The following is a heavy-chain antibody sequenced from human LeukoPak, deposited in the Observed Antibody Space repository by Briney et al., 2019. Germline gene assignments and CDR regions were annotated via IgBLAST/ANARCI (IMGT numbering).Heavy chain of an antibody. J-gene: IGHJ4*02. Sequence: GGSLRLSCAASGFTFSSYWMSWVRQAPGKGLEWVANIKQDGNEKYYVDSVRGRFTISRDNPKNSLYLQMNSLRAEDTAVYYCARGRRENYYYDSSGPHQFDYWGQGTLVTVSS. CDR2: IKQDGNEK. CDR3: ARGRRENYYYDSSGPHQFDY. D-gene: IGHD3-22*01. V-gene: IGHV3-7*01. CDR1: GFTFSSYW.